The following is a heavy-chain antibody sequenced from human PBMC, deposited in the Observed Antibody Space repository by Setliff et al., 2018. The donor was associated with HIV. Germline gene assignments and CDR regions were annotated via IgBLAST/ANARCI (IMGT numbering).Heavy chain of an antibody. CDR2: IYTSGDT. J-gene: IGHJ1*01. Sequence: KASETLSLTCAVYGGSFSGYFWSWIRQSPGKGLEWIGYIYTSGDTNYNPSLKSRVTISADMSKNQFSLKLSSVTAADMAVYYCARGGFTGVTTHFQHWGRGTLVTVSS. D-gene: IGHD4-17*01. CDR3: ARGGFTGVTTHFQH. CDR1: GGSFSGYF. V-gene: IGHV4-4*08.